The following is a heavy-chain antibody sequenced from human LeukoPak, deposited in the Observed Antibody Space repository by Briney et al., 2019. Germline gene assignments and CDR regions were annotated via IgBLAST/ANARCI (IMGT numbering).Heavy chain of an antibody. D-gene: IGHD3-9*01. CDR2: INPSGGST. CDR3: ARDSGRALLRYFDWLLSPFYGMDV. CDR1: GYTFTSYY. V-gene: IGHV1-46*01. Sequence: ASVKVSCKASGYTFTSYYMHWVRQAPGQGLEGMGIINPSGGSTSYAQKFQSRVTMTRDTSTSTVYMELSSLRSEDTAVYYCARDSGRALLRYFDWLLSPFYGMDVWGQGTTVTVSS. J-gene: IGHJ6*02.